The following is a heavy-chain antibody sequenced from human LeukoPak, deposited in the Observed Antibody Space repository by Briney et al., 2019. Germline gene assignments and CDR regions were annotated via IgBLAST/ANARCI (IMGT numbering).Heavy chain of an antibody. D-gene: IGHD3-22*01. CDR1: GGPITDYY. CDR3: ARDRFYDNTGFQRLAF. J-gene: IGHJ4*02. V-gene: IGHV4-59*01. Sequence: PSETLSLTCNVSGGPITDYYWSWIRQPPGKGLEWIGYIYFRGTTNYNPSFKSRVTISVDTSKNQFSLRLSSVTAADTAVYYCARDRFYDNTGFQRLAFWGQGVLVTVSS. CDR2: IYFRGTT.